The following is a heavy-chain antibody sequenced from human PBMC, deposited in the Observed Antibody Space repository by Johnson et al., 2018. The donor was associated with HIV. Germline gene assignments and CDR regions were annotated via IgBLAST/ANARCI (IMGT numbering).Heavy chain of an antibody. D-gene: IGHD6-13*01. CDR3: ARGSSSKRAIRDAFDI. J-gene: IGHJ3*02. V-gene: IGHV3-30*03. CDR2: IAYDGSNK. Sequence: QVQLVESGGGVVQPGRSLRLSCAASGFTFSSYGMHWVRQAPGKGLEWVAVIAYDGSNKYYADSVKGRFTISRDNSKNTLYLQMNSLRAEDTAVYYCARGSSSKRAIRDAFDIWGQGTMVTVSS. CDR1: GFTFSSYG.